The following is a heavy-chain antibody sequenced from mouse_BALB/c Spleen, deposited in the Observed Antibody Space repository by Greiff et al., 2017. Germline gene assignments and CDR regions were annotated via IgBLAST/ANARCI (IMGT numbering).Heavy chain of an antibody. CDR3: ARGNYYGY. CDR2: IDPENGNT. J-gene: IGHJ4*01. CDR1: GFNIKDYY. V-gene: IGHV14-1*02. D-gene: IGHD2-1*01. Sequence: EVKLQQSGAELVRPGALVKLSCKASGFNIKDYYMHWVKQRPEQGLEWIGWIDPENGNTIYDPKFQGKASITADTSSNTAYLQLSSLTSEDTAVYYCARGNYYGYWGQGTSVTVSS.